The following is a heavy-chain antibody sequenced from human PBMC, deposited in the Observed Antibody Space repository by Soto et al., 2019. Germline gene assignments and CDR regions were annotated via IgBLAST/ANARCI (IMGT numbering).Heavy chain of an antibody. J-gene: IGHJ5*02. V-gene: IGHV3-23*01. CDR1: GFAFENFG. Sequence: WGSLRLSCAASGFAFENFGMSWVRQAPLKWREWISSISGSGLNKYYADSVKGRFTISRDNSKNTVYLELSNLRAEDTAVYHCAKNQGVELVPLATVDWFDPWGQGSVVTVSS. CDR2: ISGSGLNK. D-gene: IGHD1-26*01. CDR3: AKNQGVELVPLATVDWFDP.